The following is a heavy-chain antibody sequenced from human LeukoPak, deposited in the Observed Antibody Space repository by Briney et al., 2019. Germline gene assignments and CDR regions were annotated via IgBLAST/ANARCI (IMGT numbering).Heavy chain of an antibody. CDR1: GFTFSAYS. V-gene: IGHV3-48*02. CDR3: ARADRNYGYLFTF. J-gene: IGHJ4*02. CDR2: ISNTGSAI. D-gene: IGHD3-10*01. Sequence: TGGSLRLSCAASGFTFSAYSMNWVRQGPGKGLEWVSYISNTGSAIYYTDSVKGRFTISRDNAKNALYLQMNSLRDEDTAMYYCARADRNYGYLFTFWGQGTLVTVSS.